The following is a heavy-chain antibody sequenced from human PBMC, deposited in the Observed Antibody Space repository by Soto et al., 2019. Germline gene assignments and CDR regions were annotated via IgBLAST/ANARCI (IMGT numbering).Heavy chain of an antibody. V-gene: IGHV3-23*01. D-gene: IGHD6-19*01. CDR1: GFTFSSYA. CDR3: AKTVPGTKY. CDR2: ISGSGDST. J-gene: IGHJ4*02. Sequence: ESGGGLVQPGGSLRLSCAASGFTFSSYAMSWVRQAPGKGLGWVSGISGSGDSTNHADSVKGRFTISRDNSKNTLYLQMNSLGAEDTAVYYCAKTVPGTKYWGQGTLVTVSS.